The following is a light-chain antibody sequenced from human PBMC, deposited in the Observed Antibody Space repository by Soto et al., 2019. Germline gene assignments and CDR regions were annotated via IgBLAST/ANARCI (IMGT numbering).Light chain of an antibody. CDR2: GAS. CDR1: QRVSRN. CDR3: QQYNNWPPYT. Sequence: EIVMTQSPATLSVSPGERATLSCRASQRVSRNLAWYQQKPGQAPRLLIYGASTRATGIPARFSGSGSEIEFTLTISGLQSEDFAVYYCQQYNNWPPYTFGQGTKLEIK. J-gene: IGKJ2*01. V-gene: IGKV3-15*01.